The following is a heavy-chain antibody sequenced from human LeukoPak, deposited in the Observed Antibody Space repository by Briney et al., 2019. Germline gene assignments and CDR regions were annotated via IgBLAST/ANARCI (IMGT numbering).Heavy chain of an antibody. CDR1: GFTVSSNY. V-gene: IGHV3-53*01. CDR2: IYSGGST. J-gene: IGHJ4*02. Sequence: GGSLRLSCAASGFTVSSNYMSWVRQAPGKGLEWVSVIYSGGSTYYADSVQGRFTISRDNSKNTLYLQMNSLRAEDTAVYYCAREAQHGSHFDYWGQGTLVTVSS. CDR3: AREAQHGSHFDY. D-gene: IGHD1-1*01.